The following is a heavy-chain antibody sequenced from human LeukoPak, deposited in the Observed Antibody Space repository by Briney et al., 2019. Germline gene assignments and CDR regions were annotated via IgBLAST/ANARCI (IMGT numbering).Heavy chain of an antibody. CDR2: IYYSGST. D-gene: IGHD5-24*01. Sequence: SETLSLTCTVSGGSISSYYWSWIRQPPGKGLEWIGYIYYSGSTNYNPSLKSRVTISLDTSKNQFSLKLSSVTAADTAVYYCARERDGYRNFDYWGQGTLVTVSS. CDR1: GGSISSYY. V-gene: IGHV4-59*01. J-gene: IGHJ4*02. CDR3: ARERDGYRNFDY.